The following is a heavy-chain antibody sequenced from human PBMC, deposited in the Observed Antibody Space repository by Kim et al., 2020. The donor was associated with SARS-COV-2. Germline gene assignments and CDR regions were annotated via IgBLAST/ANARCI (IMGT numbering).Heavy chain of an antibody. V-gene: IGHV4-59*01. J-gene: IGHJ6*02. Sequence: SLKSRVTISVDTSKNQFALKLSSVTAADTAVYYCAVAGVSGSYSGYGMDVWGQGTTVTVSS. CDR3: AVAGVSGSYSGYGMDV. D-gene: IGHD3-10*01.